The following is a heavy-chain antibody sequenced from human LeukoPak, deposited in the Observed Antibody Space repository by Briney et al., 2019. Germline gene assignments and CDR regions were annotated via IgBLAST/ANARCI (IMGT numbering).Heavy chain of an antibody. J-gene: IGHJ4*02. CDR3: ARREMATNAPFDY. D-gene: IGHD5-24*01. V-gene: IGHV4-34*01. CDR2: INQGGST. Sequence: PSETLSLTCAVYGGSFSGYYWSWIRQPPGKGLEWIGEINQGGSTNYNPSLKSRVTISVDTSKNQFSLKLRSVTAADTAVYYCARREMATNAPFDYWGQGTLVTVSS. CDR1: GGSFSGYY.